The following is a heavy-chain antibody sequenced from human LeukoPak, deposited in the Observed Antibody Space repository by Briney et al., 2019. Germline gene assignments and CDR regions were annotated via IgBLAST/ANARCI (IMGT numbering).Heavy chain of an antibody. Sequence: SVKVSCKASGGTFSSYAISWVRQASGQGLEWMGGIIPIFGTANYAQKFQGRVTITADESTSTAYMELSSLRSEDTAVYYCARGRNDSSGSLDYWGQGTLVTVSS. J-gene: IGHJ4*02. CDR2: IIPIFGTA. CDR1: GGTFSSYA. D-gene: IGHD3-22*01. V-gene: IGHV1-69*01. CDR3: ARGRNDSSGSLDY.